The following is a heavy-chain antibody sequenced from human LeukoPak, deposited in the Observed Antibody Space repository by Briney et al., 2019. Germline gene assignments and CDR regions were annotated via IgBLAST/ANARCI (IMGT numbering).Heavy chain of an antibody. J-gene: IGHJ4*02. Sequence: SGTLSLTCAVSGGSISSSNWWSWVRQPPGKGLEWIGEIYHSGSTSYNPSLESRDTISVDKPNNQFSLTLSSVTAADTAVYYCAREGGLTEGGFDYWGQGTLVTVS. V-gene: IGHV4-4*02. D-gene: IGHD1-14*01. CDR1: GGSISSSNW. CDR3: AREGGLTEGGFDY. CDR2: IYHSGST.